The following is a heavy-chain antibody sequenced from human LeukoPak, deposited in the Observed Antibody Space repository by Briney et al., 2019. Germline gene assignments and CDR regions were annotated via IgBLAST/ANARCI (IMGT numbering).Heavy chain of an antibody. CDR1: GFTFSSYA. J-gene: IGHJ4*02. Sequence: GGSLRLSCAASGFTFSSYAMSWVRQAPGKGLEWVSAISGSGGSTYYADSVRGRFTISRDDAKNSLYLQMNSLRAEDTAVYYCARGGSAGDYWGQGTLVTVSS. CDR2: ISGSGGST. CDR3: ARGGSAGDY. V-gene: IGHV3-23*01. D-gene: IGHD2-15*01.